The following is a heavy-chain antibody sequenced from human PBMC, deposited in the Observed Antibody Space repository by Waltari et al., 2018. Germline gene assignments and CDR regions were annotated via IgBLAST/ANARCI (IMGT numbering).Heavy chain of an antibody. J-gene: IGHJ3*01. V-gene: IGHV4-39*01. CDR2: ISYSGAT. D-gene: IGHD3-16*01. Sequence: QLHLQESGPGLVKPSETLSLTCRVSGGSLTTSRPYWGWIRQPPGKGREWTGTISYSGATYYNPSLRSRVTISLDTSKNQFSLKLNSVTAADTAVYYCATYVGASVGTAAFDVWGQGTMVTVSS. CDR3: ATYVGASVGTAAFDV. CDR1: GGSLTTSRPY.